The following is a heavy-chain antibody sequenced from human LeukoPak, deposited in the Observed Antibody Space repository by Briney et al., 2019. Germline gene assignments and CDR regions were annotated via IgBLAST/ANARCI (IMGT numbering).Heavy chain of an antibody. J-gene: IGHJ4*02. CDR3: ARGSGYSYAFTGRERTKSRLDY. V-gene: IGHV3-30*19. D-gene: IGHD5-18*01. Sequence: QPGGSLRLSCAASGFTFSNYGMHWVRQAPGKGLEWVAVISFDGSNKYYSDSVKGRFTISRDSSKNTLYLQMNSLRAADTAVYYCARGSGYSYAFTGRERTKSRLDYWGQGTLVTVSS. CDR1: GFTFSNYG. CDR2: ISFDGSNK.